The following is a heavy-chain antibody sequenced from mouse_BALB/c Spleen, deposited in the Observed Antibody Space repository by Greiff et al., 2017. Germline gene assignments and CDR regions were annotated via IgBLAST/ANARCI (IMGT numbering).Heavy chain of an antibody. V-gene: IGHV1S81*02. Sequence: VQLQQPGAELVKPGASVKLSCKASGYTFTSYWMHWVKQRPGQGLEWIGEINPSNGRTNYNEKFKSKATLTVDKSSSTAYMQLSSLTSEDSAVYYCARRGIYYGYDEAWFAYWGQGTLVTVSA. D-gene: IGHD2-2*01. CDR3: ARRGIYYGYDEAWFAY. CDR2: INPSNGRT. J-gene: IGHJ3*01. CDR1: GYTFTSYW.